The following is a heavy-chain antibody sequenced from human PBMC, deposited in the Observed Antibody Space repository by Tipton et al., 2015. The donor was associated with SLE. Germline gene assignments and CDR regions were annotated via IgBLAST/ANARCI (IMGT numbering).Heavy chain of an antibody. J-gene: IGHJ6*02. V-gene: IGHV6-1*01. CDR2: IYYRSQWYY. Sequence: GLVKPSQTLSLTCVISGDSVSNNRAAWGWIRQSPSRGLEWLGRIYYRSQWYYEYAGSMKSRIIIKPDTSTNQFSLHLNSVTSEDTAVYYCARDHILVVAGSGWYNGMDVWGHGTTVTVSS. CDR3: ARDHILVVAGSGWYNGMDV. CDR1: GDSVSNNRAA. D-gene: IGHD2-15*01.